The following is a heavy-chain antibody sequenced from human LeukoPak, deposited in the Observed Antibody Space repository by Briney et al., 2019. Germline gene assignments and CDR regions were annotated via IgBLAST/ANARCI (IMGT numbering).Heavy chain of an antibody. D-gene: IGHD6-6*01. J-gene: IGHJ5*02. CDR1: GFTFSSYS. Sequence: GGSLRLSCAASGFTFSSYSMNWVRQAPGKGLEWVSSISSTTYYIYYADSVKGRFTISRDNAKNSLYLQMNSLRAEDTAVYNCARDGSREFSSYLLDPWGQGTLVTVSS. V-gene: IGHV3-21*01. CDR2: ISSTTYYI. CDR3: ARDGSREFSSYLLDP.